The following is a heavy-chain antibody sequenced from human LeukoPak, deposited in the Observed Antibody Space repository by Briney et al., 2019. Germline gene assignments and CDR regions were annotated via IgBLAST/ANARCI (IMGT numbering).Heavy chain of an antibody. D-gene: IGHD2-15*01. V-gene: IGHV3-23*01. CDR2: ISGSGGST. CDR1: GFTFSSYA. J-gene: IGHJ3*02. CDR3: AKEVGYCSGGSCYDVGAFDI. Sequence: GGSLRLSCAASGFTFSSYAMSWVRQAPGKGLEWVSAISGSGGSTYYADSVKGRFTTSRDNSKNTLYLQMNSLRAEDTAVYYCAKEVGYCSGGSCYDVGAFDIWGQGTMVTVSS.